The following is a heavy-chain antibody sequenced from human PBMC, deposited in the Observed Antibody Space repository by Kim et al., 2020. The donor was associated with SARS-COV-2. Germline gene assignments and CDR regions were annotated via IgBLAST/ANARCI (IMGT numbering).Heavy chain of an antibody. CDR1: GFTFSSYS. J-gene: IGHJ6*02. Sequence: GGSLRLSCAASGFTFSSYSMNWVRQAPGKGLEWVSSISSSSSYIYYADSVKGRFTISRDNAKNSLYLQMNSLRAEDTAVYYCARDLNSAIVVVIRGGMDVWGQGTTVTVSS. CDR2: ISSSSSYI. D-gene: IGHD3-22*01. CDR3: ARDLNSAIVVVIRGGMDV. V-gene: IGHV3-21*01.